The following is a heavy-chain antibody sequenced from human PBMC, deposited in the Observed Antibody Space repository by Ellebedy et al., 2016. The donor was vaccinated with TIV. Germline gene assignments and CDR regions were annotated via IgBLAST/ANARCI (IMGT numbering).Heavy chain of an antibody. J-gene: IGHJ4*02. CDR2: IYHSGST. CDR3: ARAHLQQWLVAFDY. Sequence: SETLSLTCTVSGYSISSGYYWGWIRQPPGKGLEWIGSIYHSGSTYYNPSLKSRVTISLDTSQTQLSLKMSSVTAADTAVYYCARAHLQQWLVAFDYWGQGTLVTVSS. D-gene: IGHD6-19*01. V-gene: IGHV4-38-2*02. CDR1: GYSISSGYY.